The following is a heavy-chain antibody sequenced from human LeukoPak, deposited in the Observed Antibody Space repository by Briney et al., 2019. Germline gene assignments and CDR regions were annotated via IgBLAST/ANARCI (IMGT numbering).Heavy chain of an antibody. CDR1: GFTFNTFN. CDR3: ARGHYDVLASSYKWTPDY. D-gene: IGHD3-9*01. V-gene: IGHV3-21*01. Sequence: GGSLRLSCAPSGFTFNTFNMNWFLQAPGKGREWVSSINSGGDYKYYADSVKGRFTTSRDNAKNSLSLQLISLRVEDTAIYYCARGHYDVLASSYKWTPDYWGQGTLVTVSS. J-gene: IGHJ4*02. CDR2: INSGGDYK.